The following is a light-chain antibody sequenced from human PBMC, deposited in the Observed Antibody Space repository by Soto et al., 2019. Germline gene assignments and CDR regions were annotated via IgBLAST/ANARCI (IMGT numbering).Light chain of an antibody. V-gene: IGKV1-8*01. CDR3: RQYYSYPST. CDR1: QDISSY. CDR2: SAS. J-gene: IGKJ2*01. Sequence: AIRLTQSPSSSSASTGDRVTITCRASQDISSYLAWYQQKPARAPTLLIYSASTSLRGVLSSFCGGGSGTDFTLTIICLLSEEYVTSYCRQYYSYPSTFGQGTKVDIK.